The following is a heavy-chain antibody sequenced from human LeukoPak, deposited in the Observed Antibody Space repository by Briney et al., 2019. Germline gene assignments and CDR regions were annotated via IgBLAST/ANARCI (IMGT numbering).Heavy chain of an antibody. CDR1: GYTFTAYY. CDR2: MNLNSGDT. V-gene: IGHV1-2*02. Sequence: ASVKVSCKPSGYTFTAYYLHWVRQAPGQGLEWMGWMNLNSGDTSYAREFQDRVTMTRDTSLSTAYMELSRLRSDDTAVYFCARRPINCIIANCYVDYWGQGTLVTVSS. CDR3: ARRPINCIIANCYVDY. J-gene: IGHJ4*02. D-gene: IGHD3-3*02.